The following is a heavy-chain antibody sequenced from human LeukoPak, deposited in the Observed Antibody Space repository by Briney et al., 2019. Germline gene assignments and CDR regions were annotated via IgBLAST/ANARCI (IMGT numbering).Heavy chain of an antibody. J-gene: IGHJ6*03. CDR1: GGSISSSSYY. CDR2: IYYSGST. D-gene: IGHD3-10*01. V-gene: IGHV4-39*01. Sequence: SETLSLTCTVSGGSISSSSYYWGRIRQPPGKGLEWIGSIYYSGSTYYNTSLKSRVTISVDTSKNQFSLKLSSVTAADTAVYYCARHLYYYGSGSYHYYYYYYMDVWGKGTTVTVSS. CDR3: ARHLYYYGSGSYHYYYYYYMDV.